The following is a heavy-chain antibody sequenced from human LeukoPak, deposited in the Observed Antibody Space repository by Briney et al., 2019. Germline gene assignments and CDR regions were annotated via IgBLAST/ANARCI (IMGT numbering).Heavy chain of an antibody. CDR3: ARDRLHYGEYEKTFDY. V-gene: IGHV3-48*01. J-gene: IGHJ4*02. Sequence: GGSLRLSCAASGFTFSSYSMNWVRQAPGKGLEWVSYISFSSSTIYYADSVKGRFTISRDNAKNSLYLQMNSLRAEDTAVYYCARDRLHYGEYEKTFDYWGQGTLVTVSS. CDR2: ISFSSSTI. CDR1: GFTFSSYS. D-gene: IGHD4-17*01.